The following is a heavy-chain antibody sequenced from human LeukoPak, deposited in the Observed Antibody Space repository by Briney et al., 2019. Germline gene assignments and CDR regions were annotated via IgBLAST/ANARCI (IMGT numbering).Heavy chain of an antibody. CDR3: ARDVGAFDY. CDR1: GDRVSSNSAG. D-gene: IGHD1-26*01. CDR2: TYYRSKWYN. Sequence: SQTLSLTCDLSGDRVSSNSAGWNWTRHSASRGLEWLGRTYYRSKWYNDYAVSVKSRITINPDTSKNQFSLQLNSVTPEDTAVYYCARDVGAFDYWGQGTLVTVSS. J-gene: IGHJ4*02. V-gene: IGHV6-1*01.